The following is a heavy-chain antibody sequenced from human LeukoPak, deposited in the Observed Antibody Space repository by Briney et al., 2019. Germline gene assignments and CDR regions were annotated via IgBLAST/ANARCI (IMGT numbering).Heavy chain of an antibody. Sequence: GASVKASCKASGYTFTSYDINWVRQATGQGLEWMGWMNPNSGNTGYAQKFQGRVTMTRNTSISTAYMELSSLRSEDTAVYYCARDRGRNTIFGVVITYNWFDPWGQGTLVTVSS. J-gene: IGHJ5*02. D-gene: IGHD3-3*01. CDR3: ARDRGRNTIFGVVITYNWFDP. V-gene: IGHV1-8*01. CDR1: GYTFTSYD. CDR2: MNPNSGNT.